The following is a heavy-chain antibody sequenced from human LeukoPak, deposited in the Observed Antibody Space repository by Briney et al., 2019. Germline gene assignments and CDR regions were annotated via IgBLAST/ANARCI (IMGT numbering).Heavy chain of an antibody. J-gene: IGHJ5*02. CDR2: INPSGGST. V-gene: IGHV1-46*01. CDR3: ARDRDYYGSGSYYNNWFDP. Sequence: GASVKVSCKASGYTFTSYYMHWVRQAPGQGLEWMGIINPSGGSTSYTQKFQGRVTMTRDTSTSTVYTELSSLRSEDTAVYYCARDRDYYGSGSYYNNWFDPWGQGTLVTVSS. CDR1: GYTFTSYY. D-gene: IGHD3-10*01.